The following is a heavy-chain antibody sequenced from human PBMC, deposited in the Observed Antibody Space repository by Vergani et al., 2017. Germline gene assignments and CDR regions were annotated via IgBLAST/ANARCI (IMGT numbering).Heavy chain of an antibody. V-gene: IGHV4-59*01. CDR3: ARMGGYDEGDAFRIGYFDS. CDR1: GGSMSGYY. J-gene: IGHJ4*02. Sequence: QVRLQESGPGLVKPSETLSLTCSVSGGSMSGYYWSWIRQPPGEELEWIGYMYHSGSTNYNPSLETRVTISGDTSKNQFSLKLNSVTAADTAVYYCARMGGYDEGDAFRIGYFDSWGPGILVTVSS. D-gene: IGHD3-22*01. CDR2: MYHSGST.